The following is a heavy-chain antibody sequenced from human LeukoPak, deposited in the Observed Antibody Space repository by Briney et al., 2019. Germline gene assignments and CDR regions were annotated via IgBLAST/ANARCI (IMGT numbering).Heavy chain of an antibody. CDR3: ASFGGIAVAGYFDY. CDR2: INPSGGST. V-gene: IGHV1-46*01. J-gene: IGHJ4*02. CDR1: GYTFTSYY. Sequence: ASVKVSCKASGYTFTSYYMHWVRQAPGQGLEWMGIINPSGGSTGYAQKFQGRVTITRDMSTSTVYMELSSLRSEDTAVYSCASFGGIAVAGYFDYWGQGTLVTVSS. D-gene: IGHD6-19*01.